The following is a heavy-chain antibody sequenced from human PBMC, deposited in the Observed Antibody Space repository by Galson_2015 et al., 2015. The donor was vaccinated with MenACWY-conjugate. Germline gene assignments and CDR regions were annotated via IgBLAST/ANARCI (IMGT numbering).Heavy chain of an antibody. D-gene: IGHD2-21*02. J-gene: IGHJ4*02. Sequence: SLRLSCATSGFTFSSHAMNWVRQAPGEGLKWVSSITTTGETAYYADSVKGRFTISRDTSKNTVYLQMNSLRADDTAIYYCARDMPGDFMPDFWGQGTLVTVSS. V-gene: IGHV3-23*01. CDR3: ARDMPGDFMPDF. CDR1: GFTFSSHA. CDR2: ITTTGETA.